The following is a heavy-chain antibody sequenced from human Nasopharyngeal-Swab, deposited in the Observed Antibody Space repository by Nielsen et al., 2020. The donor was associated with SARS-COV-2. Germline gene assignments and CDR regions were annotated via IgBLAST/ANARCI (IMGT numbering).Heavy chain of an antibody. CDR2: ISNSGTNL. Sequence: GGSLRLSCAASGFIFSDYHMSWIRQAPGKGLEWISSISNSGTNLYYADSVKGRFTISRDNAKNSLSLQMNSLRAEDTAVYYCASGGYGDYDAYYYGMDVWGQGTTVTVSS. D-gene: IGHD4-17*01. V-gene: IGHV3-11*04. CDR3: ASGGYGDYDAYYYGMDV. J-gene: IGHJ6*02. CDR1: GFIFSDYH.